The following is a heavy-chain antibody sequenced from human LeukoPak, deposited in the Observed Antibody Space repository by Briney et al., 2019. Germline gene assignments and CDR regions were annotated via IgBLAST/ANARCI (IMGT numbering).Heavy chain of an antibody. J-gene: IGHJ4*02. D-gene: IGHD3-10*01. CDR3: SFSMVRGVIGTYYFDY. CDR1: GFTFSDYY. V-gene: IGHV3-11*01. Sequence: GGSLRLSCAASGFTFSDYYMSWIRQAPGKGLEWVSYISSSGSTIYYADSVKGRFTISRDNAKNSLYLQMNSLRAEDTAVYYCSFSMVRGVIGTYYFDYWGQGTLVTVSS. CDR2: ISSSGSTI.